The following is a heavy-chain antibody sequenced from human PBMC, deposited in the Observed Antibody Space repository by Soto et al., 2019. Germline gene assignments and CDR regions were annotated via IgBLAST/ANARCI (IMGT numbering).Heavy chain of an antibody. CDR1: GGSISSGEY. CDR2: IYHVGSA. J-gene: IGHJ5*02. CDR3: ARVSGSHYNNWFDP. V-gene: IGHV4-4*02. D-gene: IGHD3-10*01. Sequence: ASETLSLTCAVSGGSISSGEYWSWVRQPPGKGLEWIGQIYHVGSANYNPSLKSRVTISVDTSKNQFSLKLSFVTAADTAVYFCARVSGSHYNNWFDPWGQGTLVTVSS.